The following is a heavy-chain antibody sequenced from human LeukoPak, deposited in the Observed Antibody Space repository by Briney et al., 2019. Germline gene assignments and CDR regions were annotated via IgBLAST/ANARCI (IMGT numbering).Heavy chain of an antibody. V-gene: IGHV3-23*01. CDR3: AKDYRYGSA. Sequence: EWVSAINVRGDATFYAESVRGRFTISRDNSKNTLYLQMNSLGAEDTALYYCAKDYRYGSAWGPGTLVVVSS. J-gene: IGHJ5*02. D-gene: IGHD6-19*01. CDR2: INVRGDAT.